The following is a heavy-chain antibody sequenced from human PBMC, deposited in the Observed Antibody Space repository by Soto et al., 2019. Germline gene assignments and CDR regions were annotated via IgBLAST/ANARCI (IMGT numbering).Heavy chain of an antibody. J-gene: IGHJ6*02. D-gene: IGHD2-8*01. CDR1: GFTFSSYS. V-gene: IGHV3-21*01. Sequence: GGSLRLSCAASGFTFSSYSMNWVRQAPGKGLEWVSSISSSSSYIYYADSVKGRFTISRDNAKNSLYLQMNSLRAEATAVYYCARVVGYCTNGVFYSFGYYHYGMDVWGQGTTVTVSS. CDR3: ARVVGYCTNGVFYSFGYYHYGMDV. CDR2: ISSSSSYI.